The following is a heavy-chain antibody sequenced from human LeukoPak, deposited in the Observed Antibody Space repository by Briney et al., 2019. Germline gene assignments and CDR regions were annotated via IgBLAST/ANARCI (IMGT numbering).Heavy chain of an antibody. Sequence: SETLSLTCTVSGGSISSSSYYWGWIRQPRGKGLEWIGSIYYSGSTYYNPSLKSRVTISVDTSKNQFSLKLSSVTAADTAVYYCARLAMIVVGSDAFDIWGQGTMVTVSS. CDR1: GGSISSSSYY. J-gene: IGHJ3*02. CDR2: IYYSGST. D-gene: IGHD3-22*01. CDR3: ARLAMIVVGSDAFDI. V-gene: IGHV4-39*01.